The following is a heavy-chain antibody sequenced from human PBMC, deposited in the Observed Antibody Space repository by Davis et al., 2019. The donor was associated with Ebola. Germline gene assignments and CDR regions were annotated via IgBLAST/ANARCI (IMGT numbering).Heavy chain of an antibody. Sequence: GGSLRLSCAASGFTFSSYSMNWVRQAPGKGLEWVSYISSSSSTIYYADSVKGRFTISRDNSKNTLYLQMNSLRAEDTAVYYCAKGFYDFWSGYPWGQGTTVTVSS. CDR3: AKGFYDFWSGYP. D-gene: IGHD3-3*01. CDR2: ISSSSSTI. V-gene: IGHV3-48*01. J-gene: IGHJ6*02. CDR1: GFTFSSYS.